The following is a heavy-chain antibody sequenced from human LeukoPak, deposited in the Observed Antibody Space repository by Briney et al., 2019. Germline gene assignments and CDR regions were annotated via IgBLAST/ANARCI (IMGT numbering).Heavy chain of an antibody. J-gene: IGHJ5*02. CDR1: GFTFSDYW. CDR3: ARGGTPRVRVAINWFDP. CDR2: IKQDGSDK. D-gene: IGHD3-16*01. V-gene: IGHV3-7*03. Sequence: GGSLRLSCAASGFTFSDYWMTWVRQAPGKGLEWVANIKQDGSDKYYVDSVKGRFTISRDNANNLLYLQMNALRAEGTAVYYCARGGTPRVRVAINWFDPWGQGSLVTVSS.